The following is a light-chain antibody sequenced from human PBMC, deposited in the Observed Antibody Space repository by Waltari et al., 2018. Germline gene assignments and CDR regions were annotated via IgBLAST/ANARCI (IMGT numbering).Light chain of an antibody. CDR1: NVGGKS. J-gene: IGLJ2*01. V-gene: IGLV3-21*01. CDR3: QVWDSSPETVV. Sequence: SYVLTQPPSASVAPGKTATIACGGNNVGGKSVQWYQQKPGQAPVLVVHDDNARPSGIPDRFSGSNSGDTATLTISRVEVGDEADYYGQVWDSSPETVVFGGGTKLTVL. CDR2: DDN.